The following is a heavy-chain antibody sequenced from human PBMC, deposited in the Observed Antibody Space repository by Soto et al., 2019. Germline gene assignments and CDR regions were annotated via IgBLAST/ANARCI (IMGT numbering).Heavy chain of an antibody. CDR1: GFNFDDYA. CDR2: ISWEGGSV. J-gene: IGHJ4*02. Sequence: EVQLVESGGGLVQPGRSLRLSCAASGFNFDDYAMHWVRQAPGKNMEWVSGISWEGGSVGYADSVKGRFTISRDNAKNSLYLEMNSLRSEDTALYYCARDHDEDFGYDLDYMNYWGQGTLVTDSS. V-gene: IGHV3-9*01. D-gene: IGHD5-12*01. CDR3: ARDHDEDFGYDLDYMNY.